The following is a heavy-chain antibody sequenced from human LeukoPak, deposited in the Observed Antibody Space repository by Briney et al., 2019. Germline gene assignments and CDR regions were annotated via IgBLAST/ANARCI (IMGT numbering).Heavy chain of an antibody. CDR1: GFTFDDYD. Sequence: PGGSLRLSCAASGFTFDDYDMHWVRQAPGKGLEWVSGISWNSGSIGYADSVKGRFTISRDNAKNSLYLQMNSLRAEDMALYYCAKSDVGAAAGSFDYWGQGTLVTVSS. V-gene: IGHV3-9*03. CDR3: AKSDVGAAAGSFDY. D-gene: IGHD6-13*01. J-gene: IGHJ4*02. CDR2: ISWNSGSI.